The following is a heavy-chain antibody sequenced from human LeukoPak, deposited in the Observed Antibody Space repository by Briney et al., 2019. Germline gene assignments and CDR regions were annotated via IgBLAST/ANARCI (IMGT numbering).Heavy chain of an antibody. V-gene: IGHV3-49*03. J-gene: IGHJ4*02. CDR3: ARGAYQFEY. D-gene: IGHD3-16*01. CDR1: GFTFDDYA. Sequence: GGSLRLSCTASGFTFDDYAMSWLRQAPGKGLEWVGLIRKQAYGGTTEYAASVKGRFIISRDDSKSIAYLQMNSLKTEDTALYYCARGAYQFEYWGQGILATVSS. CDR2: IRKQAYGGTT.